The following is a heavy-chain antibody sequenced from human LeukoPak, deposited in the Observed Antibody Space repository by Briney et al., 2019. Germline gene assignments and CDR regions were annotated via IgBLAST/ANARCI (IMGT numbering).Heavy chain of an antibody. CDR2: INPNSGGT. J-gene: IGHJ5*02. D-gene: IGHD3-10*01. CDR1: GYTFTGYY. Sequence: GASVKVSCKASGYTFTGYYMHWVRQAPGQGLEWMGWINPNSGGTNYAQKFQGWVTMTRDTSISTAYMELSRLRSDDTAVYYCARGVVRGTNWFDPWGQGTLVTVSS. CDR3: ARGVVRGTNWFDP. V-gene: IGHV1-2*04.